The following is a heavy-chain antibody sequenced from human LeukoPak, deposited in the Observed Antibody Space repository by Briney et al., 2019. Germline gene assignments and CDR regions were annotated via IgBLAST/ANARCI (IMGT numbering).Heavy chain of an antibody. CDR3: AKATGHGDFRTDY. V-gene: IGHV3-43*02. J-gene: IGHJ4*02. CDR1: GFIFAAYA. CDR2: INGDGGRT. D-gene: IGHD1-1*01. Sequence: GGSLRLSCAASGFIFAAYAMHWVRQVPGKGLEWVSLINGDGGRTFYADSVRGRFTTSRDNSKNSLYLQMSGLRPEDTAFFYCAKATGHGDFRTDYWGQGTLVTVSS.